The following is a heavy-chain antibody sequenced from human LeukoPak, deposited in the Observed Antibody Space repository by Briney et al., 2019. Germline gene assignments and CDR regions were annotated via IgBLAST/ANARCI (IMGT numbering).Heavy chain of an antibody. Sequence: AASVKVSCEASGYTFTSYYMHRVRQAPGRGLEWMGIINPSGGSTSYAQKFQGRVTMTRDTSTSTVYMELSSLRSEDTAVYYCARVSSIAVAGVYYFDYWGQGTLVTVSS. CDR2: INPSGGST. D-gene: IGHD6-19*01. J-gene: IGHJ4*02. CDR3: ARVSSIAVAGVYYFDY. CDR1: GYTFTSYY. V-gene: IGHV1-46*01.